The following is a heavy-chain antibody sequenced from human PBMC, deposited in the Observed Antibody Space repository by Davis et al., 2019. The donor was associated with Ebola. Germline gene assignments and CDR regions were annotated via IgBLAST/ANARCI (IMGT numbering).Heavy chain of an antibody. J-gene: IGHJ4*02. Sequence: PGGSLRLSCAASGFTFGSFWMSWVRQAPGRGLEWVANIYRDGNEKYYVDSVKGRFTISRDNSKNTLYLQMNSLRAEDTAVYYCAKVSTGYSSFWGQGTLVTVSS. V-gene: IGHV3-7*01. D-gene: IGHD6-13*01. CDR1: GFTFGSFW. CDR2: IYRDGNEK. CDR3: AKVSTGYSSF.